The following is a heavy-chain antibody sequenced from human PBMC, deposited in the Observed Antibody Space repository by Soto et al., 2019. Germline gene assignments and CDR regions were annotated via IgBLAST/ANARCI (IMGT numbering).Heavy chain of an antibody. J-gene: IGHJ6*02. Sequence: EVQLVESGGGLVKPGVSLRLSCAASGFTFTNAWMNWVRQAPGKGLEWVGRIKSKTDGGTADYAAPVKGRFTISRDVSRTSLYLKMDSLKAEDTAVYYCSTGGVPPAAKGYYYQAMDVWGQGTTVTVSS. CDR1: GFTFTNAW. V-gene: IGHV3-15*07. CDR2: IKSKTDGGTA. CDR3: STGGVPPAAKGYYYQAMDV. D-gene: IGHD2-2*01.